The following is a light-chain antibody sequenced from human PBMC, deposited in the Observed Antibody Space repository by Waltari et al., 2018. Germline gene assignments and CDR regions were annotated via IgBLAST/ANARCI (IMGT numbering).Light chain of an antibody. CDR1: SNDVGGYNY. J-gene: IGLJ2*01. Sequence: QSALTQPASVSGSPGPSITISCTRTSNDVGGYNYASWYQQHPGKAPKLMIYDVSNRPSGVSNRFSGSKSGNTASLTISGLQAEDEGNYYCSSYTSSTLVVFGGGTNLTVL. CDR3: SSYTSSTLVV. V-gene: IGLV2-14*03. CDR2: DVS.